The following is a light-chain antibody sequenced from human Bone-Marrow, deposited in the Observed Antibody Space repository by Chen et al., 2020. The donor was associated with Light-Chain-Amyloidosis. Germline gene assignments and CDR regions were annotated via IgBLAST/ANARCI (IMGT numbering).Light chain of an antibody. CDR1: DLPTKY. CDR3: QSADSSGTDEVI. Sequence: SYELTQPPSVSVSPGQTARITCSGDDLPTKYAYWYQQKPGQAPVLVIHRDPERPSGISERFSGSISGTTATLTISGVQAEDEADYHCQSADSSGTDEVIFGGGTKLTVL. J-gene: IGLJ2*01. CDR2: RDP. V-gene: IGLV3-25*03.